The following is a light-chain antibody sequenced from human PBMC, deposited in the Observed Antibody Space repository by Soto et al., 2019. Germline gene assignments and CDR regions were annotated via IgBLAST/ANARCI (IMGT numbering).Light chain of an antibody. V-gene: IGKV3-20*01. CDR1: ESVSNNY. CDR2: GSS. CDR3: QQYGSLPPYT. J-gene: IGKJ2*01. Sequence: EDVLTQSPGTLSLSPGERATLSCRASESVSNNYVAWYQQKPGQAPRLLIFGSSDRATGIPDRFSGSGSGTDFTLNISRLEPEDFAVYYCQQYGSLPPYTFGQGTKLEIK.